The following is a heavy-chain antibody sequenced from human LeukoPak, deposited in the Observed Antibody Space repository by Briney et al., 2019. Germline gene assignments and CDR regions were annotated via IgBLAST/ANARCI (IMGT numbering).Heavy chain of an antibody. CDR3: ARSPGYSSGWYDLRGMGPRYYYGMDV. V-gene: IGHV4-59*01. CDR2: IYYSGST. CDR1: GGSISSYY. D-gene: IGHD6-19*01. J-gene: IGHJ6*02. Sequence: SETLSLTCTVSGGSISSYYWGWIRQPPGKGLEWIGYIYYSGSTNYNPSLKSRVTISVDTSKNQFSLKLSSVTAADTAVYYCARSPGYSSGWYDLRGMGPRYYYGMDVWGQGTTVTVSS.